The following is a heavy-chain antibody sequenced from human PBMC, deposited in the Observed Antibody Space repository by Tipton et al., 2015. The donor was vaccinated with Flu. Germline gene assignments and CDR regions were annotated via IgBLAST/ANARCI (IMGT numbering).Heavy chain of an antibody. Sequence: TLSLTCAVSGGSISSGGYSWSWIRQPPGKGLEWIGYIYHSGSTYYNPSLKSRVTISVDRSKNQFSLKLSSVTAADTAVYYCARLDYYDSSGYSLWAFDIWGQGTRVTGSS. D-gene: IGHD3-22*01. CDR3: ARLDYYDSSGYSLWAFDI. V-gene: IGHV4-30-2*01. CDR1: GGSISSGGYS. J-gene: IGHJ3*02. CDR2: IYHSGST.